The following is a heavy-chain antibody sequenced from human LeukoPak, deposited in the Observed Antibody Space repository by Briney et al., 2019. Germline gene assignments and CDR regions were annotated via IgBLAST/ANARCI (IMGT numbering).Heavy chain of an antibody. V-gene: IGHV3-30*18. CDR1: GFTFSSYG. D-gene: IGHD1-1*01. CDR3: AKDRKGTLDY. J-gene: IGHJ4*02. CDR2: ISYDGSNK. Sequence: GRSLRLSCAASGFTFSSYGMHWVRQAPGKGLEWVAVISYDGSNKYYADSVKGRFTISRDNSKNTLYLQTNSLRAEDTAVYYCAKDRKGTLDYWGQGTLVTVSS.